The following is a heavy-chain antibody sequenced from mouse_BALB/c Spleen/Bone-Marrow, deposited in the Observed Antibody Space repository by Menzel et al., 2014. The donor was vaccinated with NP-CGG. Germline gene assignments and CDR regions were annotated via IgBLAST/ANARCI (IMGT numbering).Heavy chain of an antibody. J-gene: IGHJ2*01. CDR3: ARAGRYDGNFDY. Sequence: EVQRVESGGGLVKPGGSLKLSCAASGFTFSSCAMSWVRQTPEKRLEWVATISRGGSYTYCLDSVKGRFTISRDNAKNTLYLQMSSLRSKDTAMYYCARAGRYDGNFDYWGQGTPLTVSS. CDR1: GFTFSSCA. CDR2: ISRGGSYT. D-gene: IGHD2-14*01. V-gene: IGHV5-9-3*01.